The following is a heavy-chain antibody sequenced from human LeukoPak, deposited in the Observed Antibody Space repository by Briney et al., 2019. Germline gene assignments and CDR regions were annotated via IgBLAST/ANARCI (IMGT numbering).Heavy chain of an antibody. Sequence: ASVKVSCKASGYTFTGYYMHWVRQAPGQGLEWMGWINPNGGGTNYAHKFQGRVTMTGDTSIGTAYMELSRLRSDDTAVYYCAREEQHQRGRHFEYWGQGTLVTVSS. J-gene: IGHJ4*02. CDR1: GYTFTGYY. CDR2: INPNGGGT. CDR3: AREEQHQRGRHFEY. V-gene: IGHV1-2*02. D-gene: IGHD6-13*01.